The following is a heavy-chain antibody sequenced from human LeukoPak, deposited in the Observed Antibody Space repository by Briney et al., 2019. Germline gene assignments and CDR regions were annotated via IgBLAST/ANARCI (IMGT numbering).Heavy chain of an antibody. CDR1: GGSISSYY. V-gene: IGHV4-59*08. Sequence: SETLSLTRTVSGGSISSYYWSWIRQPPGKGLEWIGYIYYSGSTNYNPSLKSRVTISVDTSKNQFSLKLSSVTAADTAVYYCAGWVAAAGTSWFDPWGQGTLVTVSS. J-gene: IGHJ5*02. CDR3: AGWVAAAGTSWFDP. D-gene: IGHD6-13*01. CDR2: IYYSGST.